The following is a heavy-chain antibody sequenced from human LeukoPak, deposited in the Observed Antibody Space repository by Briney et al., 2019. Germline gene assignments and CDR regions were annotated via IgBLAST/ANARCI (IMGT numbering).Heavy chain of an antibody. D-gene: IGHD3-10*01. CDR3: ARGDDYYGSGSYYNMYYFDY. CDR1: GGSISSSTYY. Sequence: SETLCLTCTVSGGSISSSTYYWGWIRQPPGKGMEWIGSIYHSGSTHYNPSLKSRVTISVDTSKDQFALKLSSVTAADTAVYYCARGDDYYGSGSYYNMYYFDYWGQGTLVTVSS. V-gene: IGHV4-39*06. J-gene: IGHJ4*02. CDR2: IYHSGST.